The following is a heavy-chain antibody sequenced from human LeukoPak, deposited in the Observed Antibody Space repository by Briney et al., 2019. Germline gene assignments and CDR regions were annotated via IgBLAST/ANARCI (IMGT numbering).Heavy chain of an antibody. D-gene: IGHD3-22*01. V-gene: IGHV1-2*02. J-gene: IGHJ4*02. CDR2: INPNSGGT. CDR1: GYTFTGYY. Sequence: ASVKVSCKASGYTFTGYYMHWARQAPGQGLEWMGWINPNSGGTNYAQKFQGRVTMTRDTSISTAYMELSRLRSDDTAVYHCARDIFGGLTTTDYDSSARGGYYFDYWGQGTLVTVSS. CDR3: ARDIFGGLTTTDYDSSARGGYYFDY.